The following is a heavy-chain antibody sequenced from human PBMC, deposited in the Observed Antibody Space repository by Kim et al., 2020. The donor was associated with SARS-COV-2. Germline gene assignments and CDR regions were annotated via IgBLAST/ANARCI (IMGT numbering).Heavy chain of an antibody. J-gene: IGHJ4*02. CDR1: GFTFSSYW. CDR3: ARLHLGFDY. CDR2: IHSDGSST. V-gene: IGHV3-74*01. Sequence: GGSLRLSCAASGFTFSSYWMHWVRQAPGKGLVWVSRIHSDGSSTNYADSVKGRFTISRDNAKNTLYMQMNNLRAEDTAVYYCARLHLGFDYRGQGTLVTVSS. D-gene: IGHD5-18*01.